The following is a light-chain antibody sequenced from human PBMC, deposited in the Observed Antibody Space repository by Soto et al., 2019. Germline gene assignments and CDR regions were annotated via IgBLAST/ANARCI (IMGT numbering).Light chain of an antibody. CDR1: QSVSSRY. J-gene: IGKJ1*01. V-gene: IGKV3-20*01. CDR3: HQYASSRT. Sequence: EIVLTQSPVTLSLSPGERATLSCRASQSVSSRYFAWYQQKPDQAPRLLIYAASSRAAGIPDRFSGSGSGTDSSLTISRLEPEDFAVYYCHQYASSRTFGPGTKVE. CDR2: AAS.